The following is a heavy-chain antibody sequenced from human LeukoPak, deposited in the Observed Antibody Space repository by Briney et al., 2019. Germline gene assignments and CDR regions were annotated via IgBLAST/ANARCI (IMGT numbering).Heavy chain of an antibody. CDR3: ARRVWLRLNDAFDI. D-gene: IGHD5-12*01. CDR2: ISGGGGGT. J-gene: IGHJ3*02. Sequence: GGSLRLSCAASGFTFSTYGMAWVRQAPGKGLEWVSTISGGGGGTYYADSVKGRFTISRDNSANTTFLQMNSLRAEDTAVYYCARRVWLRLNDAFDIWGQGTMVTVSS. CDR1: GFTFSTYG. V-gene: IGHV3-23*01.